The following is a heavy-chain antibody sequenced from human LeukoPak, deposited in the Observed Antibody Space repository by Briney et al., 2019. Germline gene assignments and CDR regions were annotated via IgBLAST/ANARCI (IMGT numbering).Heavy chain of an antibody. J-gene: IGHJ4*02. CDR3: ARGEVPATVEV. CDR2: IFHSGAT. CDR1: GYSISSGYF. Sequence: SETLSLTCAVSGYSISSGYFWGWMRPPPGKGLEWIGSIFHSGATHYNPSLKSRVTMSVDTSKNQFSLKLSSVTAADTAVYYCARGEVPATVEVWGQGTLVTVSS. D-gene: IGHD2-2*01. V-gene: IGHV4-38-2*01.